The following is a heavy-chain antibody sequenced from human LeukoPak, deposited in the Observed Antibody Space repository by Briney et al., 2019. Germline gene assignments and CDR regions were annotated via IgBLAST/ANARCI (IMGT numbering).Heavy chain of an antibody. D-gene: IGHD6-13*01. J-gene: IGHJ5*02. Sequence: ASVKVSCKASGYTFTSYGISWVRQAPGHGLEWMGWIGAYNGNTNYAQKLQGRVTMTTDTSTSTAYMELRSLRSDDTAVYYCARVGAATGIPFSWFDPWGQGTLVTVSS. CDR2: IGAYNGNT. CDR3: ARVGAATGIPFSWFDP. CDR1: GYTFTSYG. V-gene: IGHV1-18*01.